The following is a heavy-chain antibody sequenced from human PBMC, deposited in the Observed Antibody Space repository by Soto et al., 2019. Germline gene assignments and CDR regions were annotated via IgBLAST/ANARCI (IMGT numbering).Heavy chain of an antibody. Sequence: QVQLVESGGGVAQPGRSLRLSCAASGFTFSTYGMHWVRQAPGKGMEWVAVISDDGSKKNYVDSVKGRFTISRDNSKNTLYLQMNSLRAEDTAVYYCAKDREGKNYYGKDVWGQGTTVTVSS. CDR3: AKDREGKNYYGKDV. CDR1: GFTFSTYG. CDR2: ISDDGSKK. D-gene: IGHD1-26*01. J-gene: IGHJ6*02. V-gene: IGHV3-30*18.